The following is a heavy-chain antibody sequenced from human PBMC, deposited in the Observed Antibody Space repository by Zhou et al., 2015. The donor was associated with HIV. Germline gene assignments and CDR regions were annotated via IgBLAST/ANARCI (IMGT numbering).Heavy chain of an antibody. CDR2: IIPIFGTA. J-gene: IGHJ4*02. Sequence: QVQLVQSGAEVKKPGSSVKVSCKASGGTFSSYAISWVRQAPGQGLEWMGGIIPIFGTANYAQKFQGRVTITADESTSTAYMELSSLRSEDTAVYYCARRRSFGVVISLDYWGQGTLVTVSS. V-gene: IGHV1-69*12. D-gene: IGHD3-3*01. CDR3: ARRRSFGVVISLDY. CDR1: GGTFSSYA.